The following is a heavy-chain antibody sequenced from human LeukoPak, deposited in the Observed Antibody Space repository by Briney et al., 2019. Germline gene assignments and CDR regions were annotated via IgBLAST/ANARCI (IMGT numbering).Heavy chain of an antibody. CDR1: GFIFNSYW. J-gene: IGHJ4*02. Sequence: GGSLRLSCAASGFIFNSYWMHWVRQAPGKGLVWVSRINIDRSCITYADSVKGRFTISRENAKNTVYLQMNSLRAEDTAVYYCATDSSPDFWGQGTLVTVSS. V-gene: IGHV3-74*01. CDR3: ATDSSPDF. D-gene: IGHD3-22*01. CDR2: INIDRSCI.